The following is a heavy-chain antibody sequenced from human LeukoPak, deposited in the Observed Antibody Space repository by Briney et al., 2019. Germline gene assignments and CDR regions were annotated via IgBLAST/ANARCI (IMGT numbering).Heavy chain of an antibody. CDR2: ISGSGIST. D-gene: IGHD1-26*01. Sequence: GGSLTLSCVPSGFTFSSYAMSWVRQPLGKGLEWVSAISGSGISTYYADSVKGRFTISRDNSKNTVYLQLNSLRAEDTAIYYCAKDPGAGLTGYFDFWGQGTLVTVS. J-gene: IGHJ4*02. V-gene: IGHV3-23*01. CDR1: GFTFSSYA. CDR3: AKDPGAGLTGYFDF.